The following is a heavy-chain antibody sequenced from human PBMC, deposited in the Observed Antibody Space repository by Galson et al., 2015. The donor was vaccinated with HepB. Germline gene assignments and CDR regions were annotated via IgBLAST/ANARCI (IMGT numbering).Heavy chain of an antibody. CDR1: GFTFNNYA. CDR2: ITGSGDKT. Sequence: SLRLSCAASGFTFNNYAMSWVRHAPGKGLEWVSAITGSGDKTYYGDSVKGRFTVSRDNSRNTLYLQMNSLRAEDTAVYYCARGSAVVVGYFDYWGQGTLVTVSS. CDR3: ARGSAVVVGYFDY. D-gene: IGHD2-15*01. J-gene: IGHJ4*02. V-gene: IGHV3-23*01.